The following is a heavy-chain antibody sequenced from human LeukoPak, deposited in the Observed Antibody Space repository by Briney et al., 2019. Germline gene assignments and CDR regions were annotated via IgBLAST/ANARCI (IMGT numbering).Heavy chain of an antibody. J-gene: IGHJ4*02. Sequence: PGGSLRLSCAASGFTFNNYAMNWVRQAPGAGLEWVSAISGSGGSTYYSDSVTGRFTISRDNSKSTLYLQMNSLRAEDTAVYYCAKGGGYYYGSGSYYLDYWGQGTLVTVSS. CDR2: ISGSGGST. D-gene: IGHD3-10*01. CDR1: GFTFNNYA. V-gene: IGHV3-23*01. CDR3: AKGGGYYYGSGSYYLDY.